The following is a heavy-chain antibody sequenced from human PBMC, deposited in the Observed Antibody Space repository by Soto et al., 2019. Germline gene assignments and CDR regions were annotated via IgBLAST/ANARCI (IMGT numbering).Heavy chain of an antibody. Sequence: LSLTCTVSGGSVSRYFWSWIRQPPGKGLEWIGYLYESGRTNYNPSLKSRVTMSGDTSKNQFSLEVTSVTAADTAIYYCARRYSSAFDIWGQGTMVTVS. CDR1: GGSVSRYF. CDR2: LYESGRT. J-gene: IGHJ3*02. V-gene: IGHV4-59*08. CDR3: ARRYSSAFDI. D-gene: IGHD6-13*01.